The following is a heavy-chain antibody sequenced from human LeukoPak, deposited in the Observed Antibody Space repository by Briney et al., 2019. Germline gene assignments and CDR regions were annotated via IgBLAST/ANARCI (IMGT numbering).Heavy chain of an antibody. CDR1: GYSLTTYG. J-gene: IGHJ4*02. Sequence: ASVKVSCKASGYSLTTYGITWVRHAPGQGLEWVAWISTSNGDTNYAKKVQGRVTLTTDTSTSTVYMELRSLRSDDTAVYYCARGIYCDFWGQGTLVTVSS. V-gene: IGHV1-18*01. CDR2: ISTSNGDT. CDR3: ARGIYCDF.